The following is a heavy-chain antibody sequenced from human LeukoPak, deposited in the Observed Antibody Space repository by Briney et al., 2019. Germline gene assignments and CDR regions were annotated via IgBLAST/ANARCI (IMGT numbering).Heavy chain of an antibody. D-gene: IGHD2-15*01. V-gene: IGHV3-7*03. CDR2: IKDDGSEK. CDR1: GFTFSSYW. CDR3: AKDLIVVVVAARSDAFDI. Sequence: GGSLRLSCVGSGFTFSSYWMTWVRQAPGKGLEWVANIKDDGSEKYSVDSVKGRFTISRDNAKKSLYLQMNSLRAEDTAVYYCAKDLIVVVVAARSDAFDIWGQGTMVTVSS. J-gene: IGHJ3*02.